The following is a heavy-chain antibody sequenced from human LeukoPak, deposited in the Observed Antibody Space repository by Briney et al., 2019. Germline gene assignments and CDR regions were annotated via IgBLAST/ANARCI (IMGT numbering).Heavy chain of an antibody. V-gene: IGHV4-34*01. D-gene: IGHD2-2*02. Sequence: SETLSLTCAVYGGSFSGFYWSWIRHSPGRGLEWIGEINHTGSIFYNPSLKSRVTISVDTSKNQFSLKLSSVTAADTAVYYCARQGNCSSTSCYTNWFDPWGQGTLVTVSS. CDR3: ARQGNCSSTSCYTNWFDP. CDR2: INHTGSI. J-gene: IGHJ5*02. CDR1: GGSFSGFY.